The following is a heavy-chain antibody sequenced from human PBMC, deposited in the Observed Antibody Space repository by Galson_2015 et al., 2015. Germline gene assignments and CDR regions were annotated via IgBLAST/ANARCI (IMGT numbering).Heavy chain of an antibody. CDR3: ARERAGVTDIEY. J-gene: IGHJ4*02. CDR2: ITKDGSDR. CDR1: GLTFGTIG. Sequence: PLRPSGPASGLTFGTIGRHWVRQAPGRGLEWGAVITKDGSDRYYVESVQCRFTISRDKSKYTLYLQMNSVRADDTAVYYCARERAGVTDIEYWGQGTLLTVSS. V-gene: IGHV3-30*03. D-gene: IGHD3-10*01.